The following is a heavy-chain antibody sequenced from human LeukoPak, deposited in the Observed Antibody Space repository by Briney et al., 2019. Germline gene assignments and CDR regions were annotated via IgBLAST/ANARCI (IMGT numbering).Heavy chain of an antibody. Sequence: SQTLSLTCPISGDSVSSNDAAWNWIRHSPSRGLEWLGWTYYRSKWFHDYAVSVTSRITINAVPSKNHFSLQMNSVTPEDTAVYYCAVGTEVFGLDYWGQGTLVTVSS. V-gene: IGHV6-1*01. CDR3: AVGTEVFGLDY. D-gene: IGHD1-14*01. CDR2: TYYRSKWFH. J-gene: IGHJ4*02. CDR1: GDSVSSNDAA.